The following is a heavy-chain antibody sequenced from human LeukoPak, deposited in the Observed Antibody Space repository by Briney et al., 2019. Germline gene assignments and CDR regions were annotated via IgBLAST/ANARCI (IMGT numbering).Heavy chain of an antibody. CDR2: ISNDGSNK. D-gene: IGHD3-22*01. CDR3: AKENYYESSGYVDY. CDR1: GFTFSSYG. V-gene: IGHV3-30*18. J-gene: IGHJ4*02. Sequence: GGSLRLSCAASGFTFSSYGMHWVRQAPGKGLEWVAVISNDGSNKHYADSVKGRFTISRDNSKNTLYLQMNSLRAEDTAVYYCAKENYYESSGYVDYWGQGTLVTVSS.